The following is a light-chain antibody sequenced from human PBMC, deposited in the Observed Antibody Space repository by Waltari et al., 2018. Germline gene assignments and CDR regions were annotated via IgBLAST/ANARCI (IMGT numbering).Light chain of an antibody. Sequence: QSTLTQPPSASGSPGQTVIISCTDTSSDIGAYKYVSWYQQIPGRAPALIIYEVDRRPPGVPDRFSGSKSGNTASLTVSGLQTEDEGDYYCSSYAGSNKLIFGGVTKLTVL. CDR2: EVD. CDR3: SSYAGSNKLI. J-gene: IGLJ2*01. CDR1: SSDIGAYKY. V-gene: IGLV2-8*01.